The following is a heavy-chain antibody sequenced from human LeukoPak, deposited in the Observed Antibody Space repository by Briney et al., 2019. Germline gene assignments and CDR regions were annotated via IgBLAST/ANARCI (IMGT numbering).Heavy chain of an antibody. Sequence: SETLSLTCTVSGGSISSYYWSWIRQPAGKGLEWIGRIYTSGGTNYNPSLKSRVTMSVDTSKNQFSLKLSSVTAADTAVYYCARDSIVGATRWFDPWGQGTLVTVSS. J-gene: IGHJ5*02. D-gene: IGHD1-26*01. CDR1: GGSISSYY. V-gene: IGHV4-4*07. CDR2: IYTSGGT. CDR3: ARDSIVGATRWFDP.